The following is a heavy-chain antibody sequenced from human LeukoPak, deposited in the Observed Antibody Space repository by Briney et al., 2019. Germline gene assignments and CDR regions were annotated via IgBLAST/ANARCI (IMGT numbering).Heavy chain of an antibody. D-gene: IGHD6-13*01. V-gene: IGHV3-30-3*02. Sequence: GRSLRLSCAASGFTFSSYAMHWVRQAPGKGLEWVAVISYDGSNKYYADSVKGRFTISRDNSKNTLYLQMNSLRAEDTAVYYCAKDTIPPIAAAGTGVWGQGTLVTVSS. J-gene: IGHJ4*02. CDR2: ISYDGSNK. CDR3: AKDTIPPIAAAGTGV. CDR1: GFTFSSYA.